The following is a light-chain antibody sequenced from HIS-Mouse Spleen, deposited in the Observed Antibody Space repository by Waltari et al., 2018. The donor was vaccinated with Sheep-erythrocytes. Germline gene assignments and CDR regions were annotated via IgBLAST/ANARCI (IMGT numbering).Light chain of an antibody. V-gene: IGLV1-44*01. Sequence: QSVLTQTPSASVTPGQSVTISCSGSSSNTRRNTVNLYQQLPGTAPKLLIYSNNQRPSGVPDRFSGSKSGTSASLAISGLQSEDEADYYCAAWDDSLNGYVFGTGTKVTVL. CDR1: SSNTRRNT. CDR2: SNN. J-gene: IGLJ1*01. CDR3: AAWDDSLNGYV.